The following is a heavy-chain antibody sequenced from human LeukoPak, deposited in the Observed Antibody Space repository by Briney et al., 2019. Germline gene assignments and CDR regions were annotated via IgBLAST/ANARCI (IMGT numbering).Heavy chain of an antibody. Sequence: PSETLSLTCTVSGGSVSSGSYYWSWIRQPPGKAPEWIGYIYYSGSTNYNPSLKSRVTISVDTSKNQFSLKLSSVTAADTAVYYCARALWSGYFAGLGYWGQGTLVTVSS. CDR1: GGSVSSGSYY. J-gene: IGHJ4*02. CDR2: IYYSGST. V-gene: IGHV4-61*01. D-gene: IGHD3-3*01. CDR3: ARALWSGYFAGLGY.